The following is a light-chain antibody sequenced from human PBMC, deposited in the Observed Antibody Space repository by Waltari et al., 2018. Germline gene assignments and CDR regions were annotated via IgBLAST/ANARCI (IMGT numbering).Light chain of an antibody. CDR3: QRCASSEFT. CDR1: QRVSDSP. CDR2: DAS. Sequence: ENVLTQSPATLSLSPGERASLSCGASQRVSDSPLAWYPQKPGMAPRLLIYDASKRATGVPDRFSGSRSGTDFTLTISRLGPEDFAVYYCQRCASSEFTCGPGTKVDI. J-gene: IGKJ3*01. V-gene: IGKV3D-20*01.